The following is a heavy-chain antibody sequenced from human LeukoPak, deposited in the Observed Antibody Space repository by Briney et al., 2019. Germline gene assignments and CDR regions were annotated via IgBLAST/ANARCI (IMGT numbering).Heavy chain of an antibody. Sequence: PSETLSLTCTVSGGSISSSSYYWGWIRQPPGKGLEWIGSIYYSGSTYYNPSLKSRVTISVDTSKNQFSLKLSSVTAADTAVYYCARVSRGIAVAGVVVDNWFDPWGQGTLVTVSS. CDR3: ARVSRGIAVAGVVVDNWFDP. J-gene: IGHJ5*02. V-gene: IGHV4-39*07. CDR1: GGSISSSSYY. CDR2: IYYSGST. D-gene: IGHD6-19*01.